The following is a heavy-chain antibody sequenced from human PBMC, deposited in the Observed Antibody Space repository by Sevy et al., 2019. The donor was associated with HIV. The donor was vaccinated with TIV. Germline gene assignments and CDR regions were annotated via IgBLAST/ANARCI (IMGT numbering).Heavy chain of an antibody. V-gene: IGHV4-59*08. CDR1: GGSITSLY. Sequence: SETLSLTCTVSGGSITSLYWNWIRQPPGKGLEWIANIYYNSNINYNPYLKSRVTLSLDTTKNQFSLRLSSVTAADTAMYYCAGENAWGRGYSWGQGTLVTVSS. CDR3: AGENAWGRGYS. J-gene: IGHJ4*02. CDR2: IYYNSNI. D-gene: IGHD1-26*01.